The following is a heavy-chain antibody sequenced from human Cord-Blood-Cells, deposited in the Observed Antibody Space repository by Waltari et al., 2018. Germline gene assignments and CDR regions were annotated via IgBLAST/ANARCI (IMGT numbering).Heavy chain of an antibody. D-gene: IGHD4-17*01. CDR1: GFPFGSHG. CDR3: AREPDYGDYFDY. Sequence: EVQLVESGGGLVKPGGSLRLHCAASGFPFGSHGLNWVRQAPGKGLEWVSSISSSSSYIYYADSVKGRFTISRDNAKNSLYLQMNSLRAEDTAVYYCAREPDYGDYFDYWGQGTLVTVSS. CDR2: ISSSSSYI. V-gene: IGHV3-21*01. J-gene: IGHJ4*02.